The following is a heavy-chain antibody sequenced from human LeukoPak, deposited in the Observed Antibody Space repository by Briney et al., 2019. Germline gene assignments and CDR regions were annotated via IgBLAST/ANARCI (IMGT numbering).Heavy chain of an antibody. Sequence: EASVKVSFKGSGYTFTSYGISWVRQAPGQRLEWMGWISAYNGNTNYAQKLQGRVTMTKAKSTSTAYMELRSLRSDDTAVYYCTRARGYGPVWVYWGQGTLVTVSS. V-gene: IGHV1-18*01. CDR1: GYTFTSYG. CDR2: ISAYNGNT. J-gene: IGHJ4*02. CDR3: TRARGYGPVWVY. D-gene: IGHD5-12*01.